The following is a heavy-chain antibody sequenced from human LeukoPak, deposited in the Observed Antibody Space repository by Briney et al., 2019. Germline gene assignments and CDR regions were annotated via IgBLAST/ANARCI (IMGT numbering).Heavy chain of an antibody. J-gene: IGHJ1*01. CDR1: GFTFSSYA. Sequence: GGSLRLSCAASGFTFSSYAMSWVRQAPGKELEWVSTISGSGAYTYDADSVKGRFTISRDNSKNTLYLQMNSLRAEDTPVYYCAKYFASGSYYKLPHWGQGTLVTVSS. CDR2: ISGSGAYT. CDR3: AKYFASGSYYKLPH. D-gene: IGHD3-10*01. V-gene: IGHV3-23*01.